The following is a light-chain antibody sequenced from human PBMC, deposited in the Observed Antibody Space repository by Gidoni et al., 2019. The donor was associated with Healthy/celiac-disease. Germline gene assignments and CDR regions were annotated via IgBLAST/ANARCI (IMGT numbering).Light chain of an antibody. Sequence: EIVLTQSPGTLSLSPGERATLSCRASQSVSSSYLAWYQQKPGQAPRLLIYGASSRATGIPDRFSGSGSGTDFTLTISRLEPEDFAVYYCQQYGSSPMSTFXQXTKLEIQ. J-gene: IGKJ2*01. CDR2: GAS. CDR1: QSVSSSY. CDR3: QQYGSSPMST. V-gene: IGKV3-20*01.